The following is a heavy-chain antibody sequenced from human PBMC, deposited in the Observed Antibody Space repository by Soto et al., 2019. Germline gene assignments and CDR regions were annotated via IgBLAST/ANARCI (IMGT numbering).Heavy chain of an antibody. J-gene: IGHJ6*02. V-gene: IGHV4-39*07. CDR1: GGSISSSSFY. D-gene: IGHD2-21*02. CDR3: ARDLWGYCGTDCYPLDV. CDR2: MYNTGST. Sequence: PSETLSLTCTVSGGSISSSSFYWGCIRQPPGKGLEWIGNMYNTGSTVYNPSFKSRVTISVDTSKNQFSLKLNSVTAADTAVYYCARDLWGYCGTDCYPLDVWGQGTTVTVSS.